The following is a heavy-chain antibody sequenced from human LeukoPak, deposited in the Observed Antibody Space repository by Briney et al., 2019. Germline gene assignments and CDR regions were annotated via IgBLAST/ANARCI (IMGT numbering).Heavy chain of an antibody. CDR2: IYYTGTT. Sequence: SETLSLTCTVSGTSISSSRYYWGWIRQPPGKGLEWIGSIYYTGTTYYNPSLKSRVTISVDTSQNHFSLKMSSVTAADPAVYYCATMGDFGVILHADFWGQGTKVTVSS. CDR3: ATMGDFGVILHADF. CDR1: GTSISSSRYY. D-gene: IGHD3-3*01. J-gene: IGHJ3*01. V-gene: IGHV4-39*02.